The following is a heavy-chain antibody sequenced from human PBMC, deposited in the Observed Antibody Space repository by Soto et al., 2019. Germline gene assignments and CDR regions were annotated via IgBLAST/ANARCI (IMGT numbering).Heavy chain of an antibody. D-gene: IGHD2-15*01. CDR2: INPNSGGT. J-gene: IGHJ3*02. CDR3: ARESYCSGGSCYLEPAFDI. CDR1: GYTFTGYY. Sequence: GASVKVSCKASGYTFTGYYMHWVRQAPGQGLEWMGWINPNSGGTNYAQKFQGWVTMTRDTSISTAYMELSRLRSDDTAVYYCARESYCSGGSCYLEPAFDIWGQGTMVTVSS. V-gene: IGHV1-2*04.